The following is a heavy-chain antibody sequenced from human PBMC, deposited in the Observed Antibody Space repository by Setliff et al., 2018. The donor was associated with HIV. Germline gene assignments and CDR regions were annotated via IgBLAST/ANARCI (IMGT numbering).Heavy chain of an antibody. CDR1: NDSINYQY. CDR2: IYYSGNT. Sequence: SETLSLICTVSNDSINYQYWAWIRQPPGKGLEWIGSIYYSGNTNYNPSLKSRVTISIDTSKSQFSLKLTSVSAADTAMYYCARGRRRSSTPYYFDYWGQGRLVTVSS. CDR3: ARGRRRSSTPYYFDY. V-gene: IGHV4-59*11. J-gene: IGHJ4*01.